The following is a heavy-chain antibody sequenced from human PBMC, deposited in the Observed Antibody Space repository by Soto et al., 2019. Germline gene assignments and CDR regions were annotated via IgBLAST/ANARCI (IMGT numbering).Heavy chain of an antibody. J-gene: IGHJ5*02. D-gene: IGHD2-8*01. CDR2: IIPIFGTA. Sequence: QVQLVQSGAEVKKPGSSVKVSCKASGGTFSSYAISWVRQAPGQGLEWMGGIIPIFGTANYAQKFQGRVTITADESTSTAHMELSSLRSEDTAVYYCARAPCTNGVCSSGWFDPWGQGTLVTVSS. CDR1: GGTFSSYA. V-gene: IGHV1-69*01. CDR3: ARAPCTNGVCSSGWFDP.